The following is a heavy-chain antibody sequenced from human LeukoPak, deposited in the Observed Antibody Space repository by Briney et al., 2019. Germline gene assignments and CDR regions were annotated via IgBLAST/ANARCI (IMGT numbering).Heavy chain of an antibody. J-gene: IGHJ5*02. Sequence: ASVKVSCKASGYTFTRYYMHWVRRAPGQGLEWMGIINPSGGTTSYAQKLQGRVTMTRDTSTTTVYMELSSLRFEDTAVYYCARGKEGSGWYGGWFDPWGQGTLVTVSS. V-gene: IGHV1-46*04. D-gene: IGHD6-19*01. CDR3: ARGKEGSGWYGGWFDP. CDR1: GYTFTRYY. CDR2: INPSGGTT.